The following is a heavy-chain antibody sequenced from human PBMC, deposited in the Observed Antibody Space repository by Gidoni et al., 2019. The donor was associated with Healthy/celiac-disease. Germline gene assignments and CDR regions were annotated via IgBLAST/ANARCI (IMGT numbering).Heavy chain of an antibody. J-gene: IGHJ4*02. D-gene: IGHD2-15*01. CDR3: ARQRVAATHVNLDY. V-gene: IGHV1-18*01. CDR2: ISDYNGDT. CDR1: GYTFTSYG. Sequence: KVSCKASGYTFTSYGISWVRQAPGQGLEWMGWISDYNGDTNYAQKLQGRVTMTTDTSTITAYMELRSLRSDDSAVYYCARQRVAATHVNLDYWGQGTLVTVSS.